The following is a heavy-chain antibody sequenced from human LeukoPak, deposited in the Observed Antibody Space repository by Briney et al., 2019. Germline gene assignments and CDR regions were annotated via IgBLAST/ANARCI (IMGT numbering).Heavy chain of an antibody. CDR1: GFSFTNYA. D-gene: IGHD3-10*01. V-gene: IGHV3-66*01. CDR3: ARGVGERFFDY. CDR2: IYSAGHT. J-gene: IGHJ4*02. Sequence: PGGSLRLSCAASGFSFTNYAMSWVRQAPGKGLEWVSVIYSAGHTYYADSVNGRFTISRDNSKNTLYFQMNSLTDEDTAVYYCARGVGERFFDYWGQGTLVTVSS.